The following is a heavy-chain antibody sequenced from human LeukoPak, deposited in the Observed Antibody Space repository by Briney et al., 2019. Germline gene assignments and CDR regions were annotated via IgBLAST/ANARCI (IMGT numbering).Heavy chain of an antibody. CDR3: AKGAYTSAYETDY. CDR1: GFTFSSYG. V-gene: IGHV3-30*02. CDR2: IRFDGTET. D-gene: IGHD2-2*02. J-gene: IGHJ4*02. Sequence: PGGSLRFSCAASGFTFSSYGMHWVRQAPGKGLEWAAFIRFDGTETYYADSVKGRFTISRDNSKNMLYLQVRGLRPEDTAMYYCAKGAYTSAYETDYWGQGTLVTVSS.